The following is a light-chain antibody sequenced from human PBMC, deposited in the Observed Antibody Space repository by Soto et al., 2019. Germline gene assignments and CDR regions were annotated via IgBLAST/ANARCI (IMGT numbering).Light chain of an antibody. CDR1: SSDVGGYNY. Sequence: QSALTQPASVSVSPGQSITISCTGTSSDVGGYNYVSWYQQHPGKAPKLMIYEVSNRPSGVSNRFYGSKSGNTASLTISGLQAEDAAGYYCSSYTSSSPWVFGGGTKVPVL. V-gene: IGLV2-14*01. CDR3: SSYTSSSPWV. CDR2: EVS. J-gene: IGLJ3*02.